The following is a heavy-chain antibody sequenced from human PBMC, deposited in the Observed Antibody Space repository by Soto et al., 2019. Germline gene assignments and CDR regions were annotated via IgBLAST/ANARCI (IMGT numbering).Heavy chain of an antibody. Sequence: QVQLVESGGGVVQPGTSLRLSCAASGFTFSYGMHWVRQAPGKGLEWVAIIWYDGSNKYYADSVKGRFTISRDNSKNTLYLQMNSLRAEDTAVYYCARDGSDTMVAYYFDYWRQGTLVTVSS. CDR2: IWYDGSNK. V-gene: IGHV3-33*01. CDR1: GFTFSYG. D-gene: IGHD3-10*01. J-gene: IGHJ4*02. CDR3: ARDGSDTMVAYYFDY.